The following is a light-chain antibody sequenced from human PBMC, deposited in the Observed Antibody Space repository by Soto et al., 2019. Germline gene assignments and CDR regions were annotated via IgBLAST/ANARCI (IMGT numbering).Light chain of an antibody. V-gene: IGLV1-44*01. Sequence: QSVLTQPPSTSGTAGQGVTISCSGSSSNIGSNPVNWYQHLPGTAPKLLIYANNQRPSGVPYRFSGFKSGTSASLAISGLQSEDEADYYCATWDDSLNGLYVFGTGTEVTVL. CDR1: SSNIGSNP. CDR3: ATWDDSLNGLYV. J-gene: IGLJ1*01. CDR2: ANN.